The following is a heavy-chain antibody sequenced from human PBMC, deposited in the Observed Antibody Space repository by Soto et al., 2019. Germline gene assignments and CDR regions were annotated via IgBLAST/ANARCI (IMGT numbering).Heavy chain of an antibody. J-gene: IGHJ5*02. CDR2: IFANGHT. D-gene: IGHD6-13*01. CDR3: VASLAASGLNWLDP. V-gene: IGHV4-4*07. Sequence: SETLSLTCIVSGGSISEKYWNWVRQPPGKGLEWIGLIFANGHTDYNPSLKSRVTMSVDASKNQFSLRLTSMTAADTAVYYCVASLAASGLNWLDPWGRGTRVTVS. CDR1: GGSISEKY.